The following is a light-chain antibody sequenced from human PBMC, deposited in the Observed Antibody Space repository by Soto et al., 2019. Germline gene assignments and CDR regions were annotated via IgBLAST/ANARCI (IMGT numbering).Light chain of an antibody. CDR3: LQEYGDSWT. Sequence: TQMTQSPLSLAASVGEKIIITCRASRVVGSDVSWYQQKPGQAPQLVIYAASNLYTGVPSRFSGRRSGREFTLTISSLQPEEFASYFCLQEYGDSWTFGQGTKVEIE. V-gene: IGKV1-6*01. CDR2: AAS. J-gene: IGKJ1*01. CDR1: RVVGSD.